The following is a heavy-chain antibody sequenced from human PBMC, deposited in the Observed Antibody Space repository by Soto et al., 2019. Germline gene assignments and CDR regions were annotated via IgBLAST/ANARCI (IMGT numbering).Heavy chain of an antibody. V-gene: IGHV4-59*01. CDR1: GGSIYSYY. D-gene: IGHD3-3*01. CDR3: ARALVFSWSGIYYFDY. CDR2: IYYSGST. Sequence: LSETLSLTCTVSGGSIYSYYWSWIRQPPGKGLEWIGSIYYSGSTNYNPSLKSRVTISIDTSKNQFSLRLSSVTAADTAVYYCARALVFSWSGIYYFDYWGQGALVTVSS. J-gene: IGHJ4*02.